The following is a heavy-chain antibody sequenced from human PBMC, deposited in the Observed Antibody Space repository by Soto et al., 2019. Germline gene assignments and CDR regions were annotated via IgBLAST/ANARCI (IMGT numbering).Heavy chain of an antibody. J-gene: IGHJ4*02. Sequence: EGSLRLSCAASGFTFSNYGLHWVRQAPGKRLEWVAVTSYDGSTTYYADSVKGRFTISRDNDKNTQYLQMNRLRLEEAPLYFCEKGGPITIMYYFDCWGQGTPVAVSS. CDR1: GFTFSNYG. V-gene: IGHV3-30*18. D-gene: IGHD1-20*01. CDR3: EKGGPITIMYYFDC. CDR2: TSYDGSTT.